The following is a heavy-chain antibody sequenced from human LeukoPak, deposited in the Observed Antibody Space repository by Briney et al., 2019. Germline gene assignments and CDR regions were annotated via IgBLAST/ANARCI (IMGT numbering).Heavy chain of an antibody. D-gene: IGHD4-17*01. CDR3: ARQPTVTKGYYYYYGMDV. Sequence: PSETLSLTCAVSGGSINNYYWSWIRQPPGKGLEWIGYIYHSGSTNYNPSLKSRVTMSEDTSTNQFSLKLTSVTAADTAVYYCARQPTVTKGYYYYYGMDVWGQGTTVTVSS. J-gene: IGHJ6*02. V-gene: IGHV4-59*01. CDR2: IYHSGST. CDR1: GGSINNYY.